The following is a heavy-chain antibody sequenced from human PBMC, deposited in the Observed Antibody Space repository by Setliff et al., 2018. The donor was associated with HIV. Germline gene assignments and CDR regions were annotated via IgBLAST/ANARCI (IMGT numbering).Heavy chain of an antibody. CDR3: ARGKTWLRFLDY. Sequence: SVKVSCKASGGTFSSYAISWVRQAPGQGLEWMGGIIPIFGTANYAQKLQGRVTMTTDTSTSTAYMELRSLRSDDTAVYYCARGKTWLRFLDYWGQGTLVTVSS. CDR1: GGTFSSYA. CDR2: IIPIFGTA. D-gene: IGHD5-12*01. J-gene: IGHJ4*02. V-gene: IGHV1-69*05.